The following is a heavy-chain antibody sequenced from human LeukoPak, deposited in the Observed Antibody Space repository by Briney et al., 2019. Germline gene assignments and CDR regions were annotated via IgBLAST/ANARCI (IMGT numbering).Heavy chain of an antibody. CDR3: ATQASGFNIGLFDY. CDR1: GGSISSFY. Sequence: PSETLSPTCTVSGGSISSFYWSWLRQPPGKGLEWIGYTGSTSYNPSLKSRVTMSVDTSKNQFSLKLSSVTAADTAIYYCATQASGFNIGLFDYWGQGALVTVSS. CDR2: YTGST. J-gene: IGHJ4*02. V-gene: IGHV4-4*09. D-gene: IGHD2/OR15-2a*01.